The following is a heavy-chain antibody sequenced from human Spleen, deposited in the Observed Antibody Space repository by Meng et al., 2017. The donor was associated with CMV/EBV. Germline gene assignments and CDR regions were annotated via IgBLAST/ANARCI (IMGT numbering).Heavy chain of an antibody. J-gene: IGHJ4*02. D-gene: IGHD2-15*01. CDR2: ISWNSGSI. V-gene: IGHV3-9*01. CDR3: ARYCSGGSCF. Sequence: GGSLRLSCAASGFTFDDYAMHWVRQAPGKGLEWVSGISWNSGSIGYADSVKGRFTISRDNAKNSLYLQMNSLRAEDTAVYYCARYCSGGSCFWGQGTLVTVSS. CDR1: GFTFDDYA.